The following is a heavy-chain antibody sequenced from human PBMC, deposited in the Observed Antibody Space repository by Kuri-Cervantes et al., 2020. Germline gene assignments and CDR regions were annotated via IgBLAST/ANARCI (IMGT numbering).Heavy chain of an antibody. D-gene: IGHD4-17*01. CDR1: GFTFSSYS. V-gene: IGHV3-21*01. CDR2: ISSSSSYI. Sequence: GGSLRLSCAASGFTFSSYSMNWVRQAPGKGLEWVSSISSSSSYIYYADSVKGQFTISRDNAKNTLYLQMNSLRAEDTAVYYCAKVAPATVNPNFDYWGQGTLVTVSS. CDR3: AKVAPATVNPNFDY. J-gene: IGHJ4*02.